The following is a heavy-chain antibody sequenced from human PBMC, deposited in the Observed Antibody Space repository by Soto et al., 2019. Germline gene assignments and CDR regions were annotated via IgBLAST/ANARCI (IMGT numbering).Heavy chain of an antibody. V-gene: IGHV3-30*03. D-gene: IGHD5-12*01. CDR3: AGGWYFFDY. CDR2: ISYDGGNK. J-gene: IGHJ4*02. Sequence: QVQLGESGGGVVQPGRSLRLSCAASGFTFSNYGMHWARQAPGKGLEWVAGISYDGGNKYYADSVKGRFTISRDNSKNTLYLQMNTLRTVDTAVYYCAGGWYFFDYCGQGTLVTVSS. CDR1: GFTFSNYG.